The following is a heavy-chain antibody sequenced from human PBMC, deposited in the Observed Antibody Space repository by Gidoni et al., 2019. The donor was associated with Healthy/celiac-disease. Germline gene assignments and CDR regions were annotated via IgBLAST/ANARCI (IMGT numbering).Heavy chain of an antibody. V-gene: IGHV1-69*01. Sequence: KKPGSSVKVSCKASGGTFSSYAISWVRQAPGQGLEWMGGIIPIFGTANYTQKFQGRVTSTADESTSTAYMELSSLRSEDTAVYYCAREPRIAAGKNYYYYYMDVWGKGTTVTVSS. CDR2: IIPIFGTA. D-gene: IGHD6-25*01. J-gene: IGHJ6*03. CDR3: AREPRIAAGKNYYYYYMDV. CDR1: GGTFSSYA.